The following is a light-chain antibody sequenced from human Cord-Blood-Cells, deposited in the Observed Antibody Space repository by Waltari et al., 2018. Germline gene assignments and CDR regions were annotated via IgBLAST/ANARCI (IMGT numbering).Light chain of an antibody. V-gene: IGKV4-1*01. Sequence: DIVMTQSPDSLAVSLGERATINCKSSQSVLYSSNNKNYLAWYQQKPGPPPKLLIYWASTRESGVPDRFSGSGSGTDFTLTISSLQAEDVAVYYCQQYYSMYTFGQGTKLEIK. CDR3: QQYYSMYT. CDR2: WAS. J-gene: IGKJ2*01. CDR1: QSVLYSSNNKNY.